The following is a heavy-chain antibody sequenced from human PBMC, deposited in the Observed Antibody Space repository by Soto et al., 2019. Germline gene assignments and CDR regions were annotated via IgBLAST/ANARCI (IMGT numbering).Heavy chain of an antibody. CDR3: ARSFYGVDL. Sequence: SDTLSLTCAVSGGSFTSNNWWTWVRQPPGKGLEWIGEINHSGSTNYNPSLKSRVTISVDTSKNQFSLNLTSVTAADTAVYYCARSFYGVDLWGQGTPVTVSS. V-gene: IGHV4-4*02. CDR1: GGSFTSNNW. J-gene: IGHJ6*02. CDR2: INHSGST.